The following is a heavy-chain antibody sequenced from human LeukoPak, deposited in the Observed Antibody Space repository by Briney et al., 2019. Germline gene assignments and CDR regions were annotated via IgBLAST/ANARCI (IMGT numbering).Heavy chain of an antibody. CDR3: AADSTMVRGFGDYYYYMDV. J-gene: IGHJ6*03. CDR2: IIPILGIA. D-gene: IGHD3-10*01. Sequence: PVASVKVSCKASGGTFSSYAISWVRQAPGQGLEWTGRIIPILGIANYAQKFQGRVTITADKSTSTAYMELSSLRSEDTAVYYCAADSTMVRGFGDYYYYMDVWGKGTTVTVSS. V-gene: IGHV1-69*04. CDR1: GGTFSSYA.